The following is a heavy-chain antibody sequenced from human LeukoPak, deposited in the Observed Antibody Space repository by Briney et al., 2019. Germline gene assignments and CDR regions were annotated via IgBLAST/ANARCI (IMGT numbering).Heavy chain of an antibody. CDR3: ARGPHDYTSGWYT. V-gene: IGHV4-34*01. J-gene: IGHJ5*02. CDR2: ISHSGRI. Sequence: KPSETLSLTCDVYGGSFSGYYWSWIRQPPGKGLEWIGEISHSGRINYNPSLKSRGSISVDMSKNQFSLKLRSVTAADTAVYYRARGPHDYTSGWYTWGQGTLVTVSS. D-gene: IGHD6-19*01. CDR1: GGSFSGYY.